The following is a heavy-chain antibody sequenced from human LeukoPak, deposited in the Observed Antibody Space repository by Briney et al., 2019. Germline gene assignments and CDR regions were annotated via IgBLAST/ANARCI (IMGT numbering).Heavy chain of an antibody. D-gene: IGHD3-10*02. J-gene: IGHJ6*04. CDR1: GFTFSSYA. CDR3: AELGITMIGGV. CDR2: ISGSSGNT. Sequence: PGGSLRLSCAASGFTFSSYAMSWVRQAPGKGLEWVSAISGSSGNTYYADSMKGRFTISRDNSKNSLYLQMNSLRAEDTAVYYCAELGITMIGGVWGKGTTVTISS. V-gene: IGHV3-23*01.